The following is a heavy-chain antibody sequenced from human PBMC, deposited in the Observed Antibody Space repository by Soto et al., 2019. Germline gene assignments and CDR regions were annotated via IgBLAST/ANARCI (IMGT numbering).Heavy chain of an antibody. V-gene: IGHV4-4*02. CDR2: MYESGIT. Sequence: SETLSLTCAVSAGSIIFGHWWTWVRQSTGKGLGWVGEMYESGITNYNPSLNGRLSISMDQSKNQFSLKLTSVTAADTALYFCARGFSMSDTSDKDRFYFYYGLNVWGQGTTVTVSS. CDR3: ARGFSMSDTSDKDRFYFYYGLNV. J-gene: IGHJ6*02. CDR1: AGSIIFGHW. D-gene: IGHD3-10*02.